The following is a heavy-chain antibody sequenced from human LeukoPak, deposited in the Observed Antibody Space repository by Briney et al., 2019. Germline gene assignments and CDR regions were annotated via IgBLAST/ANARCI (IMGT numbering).Heavy chain of an antibody. Sequence: SETLSLTCTVSGGSISSSSYYWGWIRQPPGKGLEWIGSIYYSGSTYYNPSLKSRVTISVDTSKNQFSLKLSSVTAADTAVYYCARGRDYYDSSGYSAVMAFDIWGQGTMVTVSS. CDR3: ARGRDYYDSSGYSAVMAFDI. J-gene: IGHJ3*02. V-gene: IGHV4-39*01. CDR2: IYYSGST. CDR1: GGSISSSSYY. D-gene: IGHD3-22*01.